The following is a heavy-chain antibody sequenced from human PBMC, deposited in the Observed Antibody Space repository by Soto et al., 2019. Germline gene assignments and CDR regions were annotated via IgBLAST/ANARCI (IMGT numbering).Heavy chain of an antibody. V-gene: IGHV3-9*01. Sequence: TGGSLRLSCAASGLPFNTYWMTWVRQAPGKGLEWVSGISWNSGSIGYADSVKGRFTISRDNAKNSLYLQMNSLRAEDTALYYCAKDIAAAGPFDYWGQGTLVTVSS. CDR2: ISWNSGSI. J-gene: IGHJ4*02. CDR3: AKDIAAAGPFDY. D-gene: IGHD6-13*01. CDR1: GLPFNTYW.